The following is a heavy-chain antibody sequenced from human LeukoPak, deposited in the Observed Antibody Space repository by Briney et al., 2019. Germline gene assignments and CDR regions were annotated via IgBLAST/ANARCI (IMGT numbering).Heavy chain of an antibody. Sequence: ASVKVSCKASGGTFSSYAISWVRQAPGQGLEWMGGIIPIFGTANYAQKFQGRVTITTDESTSTAYMELSSLRSEDTAVYYCARAMVQDIVLMSMDVWGKGTTVTVSS. V-gene: IGHV1-69*05. CDR3: ARAMVQDIVLMSMDV. J-gene: IGHJ6*03. D-gene: IGHD2-8*01. CDR1: GGTFSSYA. CDR2: IIPIFGTA.